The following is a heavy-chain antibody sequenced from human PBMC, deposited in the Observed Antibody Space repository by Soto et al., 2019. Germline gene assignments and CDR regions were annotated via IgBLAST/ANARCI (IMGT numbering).Heavy chain of an antibody. CDR3: ASGYWSSTSCEGWDYYYYYGMDV. CDR1: GGTFSSYA. CDR2: IIPIFGTA. V-gene: IGHV1-69*13. J-gene: IGHJ6*02. D-gene: IGHD2-2*01. Sequence: SVKVSCKASGGTFSSYAISWVRQAPGQGLEWMGGIIPIFGTANYAQKFQGRVTITADESTSTAYMELSSLRSEDTAVYYCASGYWSSTSCEGWDYYYYYGMDVWGQGNTVNGSS.